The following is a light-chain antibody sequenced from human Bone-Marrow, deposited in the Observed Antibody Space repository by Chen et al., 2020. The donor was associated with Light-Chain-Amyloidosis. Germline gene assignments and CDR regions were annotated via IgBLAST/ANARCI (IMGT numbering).Light chain of an antibody. CDR1: QDIVNY. CDR3: QKYYDLPFT. V-gene: IGKV1-33*01. J-gene: IGKJ2*01. CDR2: DAS. Sequence: DNEMTQSPSSLIASVGDRVTITCLASQDIVNYLNWYQQKPGKAPKLLIHDASSLESGVPSRFSRSGSGTDFTFTISSLQPEDIGTYHCQKYYDLPFTFGQGTKLEI.